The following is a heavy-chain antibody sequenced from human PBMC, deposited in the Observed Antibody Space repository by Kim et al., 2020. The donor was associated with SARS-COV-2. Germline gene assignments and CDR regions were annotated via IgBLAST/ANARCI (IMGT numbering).Heavy chain of an antibody. Sequence: GGSLRLSCTASGFTFGDYAMSWVRQAPGKGLEWVGFIRSKAYGGTTEYAASVKGRFTISRDDSKSIAYLQMNSLKTEDTAVYYCTRRHMVGYFDYWGQGTLVTVSS. CDR2: IRSKAYGGTT. D-gene: IGHD2-15*01. V-gene: IGHV3-49*04. CDR1: GFTFGDYA. J-gene: IGHJ4*02. CDR3: TRRHMVGYFDY.